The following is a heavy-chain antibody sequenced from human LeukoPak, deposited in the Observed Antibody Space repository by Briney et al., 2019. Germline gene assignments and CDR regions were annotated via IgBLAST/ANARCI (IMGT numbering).Heavy chain of an antibody. V-gene: IGHV1-69*04. D-gene: IGHD2-15*01. CDR3: ARPLGYCSGGSCRFDAFDI. Sequence: ASVKVSCKASGGTFISYAISWVRQAPGQGLEWMGRIIPILGIANYAQKFQGRVTITADKSTSTAYMELSSLRSEDTAVYYCARPLGYCSGGSCRFDAFDIWGQGTMVTVSS. CDR2: IIPILGIA. CDR1: GGTFISYA. J-gene: IGHJ3*02.